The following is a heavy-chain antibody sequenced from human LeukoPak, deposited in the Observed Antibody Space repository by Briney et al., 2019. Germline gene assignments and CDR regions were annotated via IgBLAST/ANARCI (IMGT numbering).Heavy chain of an antibody. CDR2: ISSSSSYI. CDR1: GFTFSSYS. D-gene: IGHD4-17*01. V-gene: IGHV3-21*01. CDR3: AIYGDSDSFDY. J-gene: IGHJ4*02. Sequence: GGSLRLSCAASGFTFSSYSMNWVRQAPGKGLEWVSSISSSSSYIYHADSVKGRFTISRDNAKNSLYLQMNSLRAEDTAVYYCAIYGDSDSFDYWGQGTLVTVSS.